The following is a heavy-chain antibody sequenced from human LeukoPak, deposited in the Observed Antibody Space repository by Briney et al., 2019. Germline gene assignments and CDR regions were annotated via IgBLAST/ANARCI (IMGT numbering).Heavy chain of an antibody. CDR2: ISGSGGST. J-gene: IGHJ4*02. Sequence: GGSLRLSCAASGFTFSSYAMSWVRQAPGKGLEWVSAISGSGGSTYYADSVKGRFTISRDNSKNTLYLQMNSLRAEDTAVYYCAKDLRYDFWSGYYPDYWGQGTLVTVSS. CDR1: GFTFSSYA. D-gene: IGHD3-3*01. V-gene: IGHV3-23*01. CDR3: AKDLRYDFWSGYYPDY.